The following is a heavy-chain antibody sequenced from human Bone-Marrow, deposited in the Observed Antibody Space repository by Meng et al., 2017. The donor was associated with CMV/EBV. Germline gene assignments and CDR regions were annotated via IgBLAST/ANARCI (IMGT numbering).Heavy chain of an antibody. J-gene: IGHJ5*02. CDR2: IYHSGST. CDR1: GGSISSSNW. CDR3: ARVWGGDNWFDP. D-gene: IGHD3-16*01. Sequence: GSLRLSCAVSGGSISSSNWWSWVRQPPGKGLEWIGEIYHSGSTNYNPSLKSRVTISVDKSKNQFSLKLSSVTAADTAVYYCARVWGGDNWFDPWGQGTRVTGSS. V-gene: IGHV4-4*02.